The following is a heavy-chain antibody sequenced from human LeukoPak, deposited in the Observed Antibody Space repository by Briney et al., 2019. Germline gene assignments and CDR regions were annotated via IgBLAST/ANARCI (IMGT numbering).Heavy chain of an antibody. CDR3: ARGGISIFGVVIYMDV. CDR2: INWNGGST. Sequence: GGSLRLSCAASGFSFDDYGMSWVRQAPGKGLEWVSDINWNGGSTGYADSVKGRFTISRDNAKNSLSLQMNSLRVEDTALYYCARGGISIFGVVIYMDVWGKGTTVTVSS. V-gene: IGHV3-20*04. CDR1: GFSFDDYG. D-gene: IGHD3-3*01. J-gene: IGHJ6*03.